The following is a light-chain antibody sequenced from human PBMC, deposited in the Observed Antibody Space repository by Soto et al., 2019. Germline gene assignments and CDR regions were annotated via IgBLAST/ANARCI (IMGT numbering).Light chain of an antibody. CDR3: QQYGGSPPCT. V-gene: IGKV3-20*01. J-gene: IGKJ1*01. CDR2: GAS. Sequence: EIVLTQSPGTLSLSPGERATLSCWASQRVCSNYLAWYQQKPGQAPRLLIYGASTRATGIPDRFSGSGSATDFTLTISRMEYEDVVAYYWQQYGGSPPCTFGQGTKVEIK. CDR1: QRVCSNY.